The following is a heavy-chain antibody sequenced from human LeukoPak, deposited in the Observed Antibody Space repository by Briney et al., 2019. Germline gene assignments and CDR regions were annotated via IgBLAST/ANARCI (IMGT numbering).Heavy chain of an antibody. D-gene: IGHD6-19*01. CDR1: GFTFGDYP. V-gene: IGHV3-49*03. CDR2: IRSKTYGGTT. CDR3: ASGSGWYSPDY. Sequence: GGSLRLSCTASGFTFGDYPMTWFRQPPGKGLEWVSFIRSKTYGGTTEYAASVKGRFTVSRDDPKSIAYLQMNSLRTEDTAVYYCASGSGWYSPDYWGQGTLVTVSS. J-gene: IGHJ4*02.